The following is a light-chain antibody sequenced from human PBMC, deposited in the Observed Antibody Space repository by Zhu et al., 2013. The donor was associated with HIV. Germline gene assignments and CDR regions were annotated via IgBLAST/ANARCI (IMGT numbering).Light chain of an antibody. J-gene: IGLJ1*01. CDR1: SSNIGSNI. CDR2: SNN. Sequence: QSVLTQPPSASGTPGQRVTISCSGSSSNIGSNIVNWYQQLPGTAPKLLIYSNNQRPSGVPDRFSGSKSGTSASLSITGLQAEDEADYYCQSYGSSPYVFGTGTKVTVL. CDR3: QSYGSSPYV. V-gene: IGLV1-44*01.